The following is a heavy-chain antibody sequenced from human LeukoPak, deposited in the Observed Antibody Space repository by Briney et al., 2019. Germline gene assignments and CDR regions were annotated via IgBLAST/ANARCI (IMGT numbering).Heavy chain of an antibody. CDR1: GFTLSSYA. CDR3: AKQGFGC. CDR2: ISGSADNT. V-gene: IGHV3-23*01. Sequence: GGSLRLSCTASGFTLSSYAMSWVRQAPGEGLEWVSTISGSADNTKYAEAVKGRFTISRDNSKNTMYLQMNSLRAEDTAVYYCAKQGFGCWGQGTLVTVSS. J-gene: IGHJ4*02.